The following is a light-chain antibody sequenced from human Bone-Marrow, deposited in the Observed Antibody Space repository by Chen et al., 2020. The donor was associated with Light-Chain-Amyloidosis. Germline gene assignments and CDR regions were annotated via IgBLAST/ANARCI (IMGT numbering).Light chain of an antibody. V-gene: IGKV2-28*01. CDR1: QSLLHRNGHTY. CDR2: LGS. CDR3: MKALQTPLT. J-gene: IGKJ4*01. Sequence: DIVLTQSPLALPVTPGEPASISCRSSQSLLHRNGHTYLDWYLQKPGQSPQVLIYLGSERASGVPDRFSGSGSGTDFTLKISRVEAEDVGVYYCMKALQTPLTFGGGTKVEIK.